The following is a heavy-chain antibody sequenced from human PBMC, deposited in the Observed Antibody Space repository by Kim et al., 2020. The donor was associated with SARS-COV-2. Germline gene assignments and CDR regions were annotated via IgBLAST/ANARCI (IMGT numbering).Heavy chain of an antibody. D-gene: IGHD5-12*01. J-gene: IGHJ4*02. Sequence: NPSLKSRVTISVDTSKNQFSLKLSSVTAADTAVYYCARHSIVATITIDYWGQGTLVTVSS. CDR3: ARHSIVATITIDY. V-gene: IGHV4-39*01.